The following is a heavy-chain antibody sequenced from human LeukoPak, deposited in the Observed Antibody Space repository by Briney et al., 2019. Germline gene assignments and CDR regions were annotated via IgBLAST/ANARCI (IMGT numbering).Heavy chain of an antibody. CDR2: ISYDGSNK. D-gene: IGHD3-10*01. CDR3: ASPGTDYYGPGSYYVALFQFDY. J-gene: IGHJ4*02. CDR1: GFTFGSYA. Sequence: PGGSLRLSCAASGFTFGSYAMHWVRQAPGKGLEWVAVISYDGSNKYYADSVKGRFTISRDNSKNTLYLQMNSLRAEDTAVYYCASPGTDYYGPGSYYVALFQFDYWGQGTLVTVSS. V-gene: IGHV3-30-3*01.